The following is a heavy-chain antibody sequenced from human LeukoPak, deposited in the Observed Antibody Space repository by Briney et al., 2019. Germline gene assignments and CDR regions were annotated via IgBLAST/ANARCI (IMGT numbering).Heavy chain of an antibody. CDR1: GFTFSSYG. CDR2: ISGSGETT. V-gene: IGHV3-23*01. CDR3: AKKIDSGSYPLDY. Sequence: GGTLRLSCAASGFTFSSYGMSWVRQAQGKGLEWVSVISGSGETTFYADSVRGRFTISRDNSKSTLYLQMTSLRAEDTGVYYCAKKIDSGSYPLDYWGQGTLVTISS. J-gene: IGHJ4*02. D-gene: IGHD3-10*01.